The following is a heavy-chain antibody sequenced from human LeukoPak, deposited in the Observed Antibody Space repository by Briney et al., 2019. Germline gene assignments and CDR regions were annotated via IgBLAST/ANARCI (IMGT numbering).Heavy chain of an antibody. J-gene: IGHJ6*04. CDR3: ARHVYGKGMYV. V-gene: IGHV4-4*09. Sequence: PSETLSLTCTVSGDSLRGYYWGWIRQPPGKGLECVGYIHSSEGTAHNPSLKSRLTISIDTSKNRFSLTLSSVTAADTAVYYCARHVYGKGMYVWGKGTTVTVSS. D-gene: IGHD4-17*01. CDR2: IHSSEGT. CDR1: GDSLRGYY.